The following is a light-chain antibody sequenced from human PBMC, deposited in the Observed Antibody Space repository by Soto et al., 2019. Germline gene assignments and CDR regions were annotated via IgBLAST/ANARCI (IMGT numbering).Light chain of an antibody. CDR3: CSFAGSYTFWV. CDR1: SSDVGDYNY. J-gene: IGLJ3*02. Sequence: QSALTQPRSVSGSPGQSVTISCTGTSSDVGDYNYVSWYQQYPGKAPKLVIYHVSKRPSGVPDRFSGSKSGNTASLTISGLQAEDEADYYCCSFAGSYTFWVFGGGTKLTVI. V-gene: IGLV2-11*01. CDR2: HVS.